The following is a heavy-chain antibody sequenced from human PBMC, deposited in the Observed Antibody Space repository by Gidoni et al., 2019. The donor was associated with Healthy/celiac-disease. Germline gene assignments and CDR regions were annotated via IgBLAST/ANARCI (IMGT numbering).Heavy chain of an antibody. CDR3: AKGSQKYCISSSCYNFDY. J-gene: IGHJ4*02. D-gene: IGHD2-2*02. CDR2: ISGSGGST. CDR1: GFAFSNYP. V-gene: IGHV3-23*01. Sequence: EVQLLESGGGLVQPGGSLRLSCAASGFAFSNYPMSWVRQAPGKGLEWVLVISGSGGSTFYADSVKGRFTISRDNSRNSLYLQMHSLRVEDTAVYYCAKGSQKYCISSSCYNFDYWGQGTLVTVSS.